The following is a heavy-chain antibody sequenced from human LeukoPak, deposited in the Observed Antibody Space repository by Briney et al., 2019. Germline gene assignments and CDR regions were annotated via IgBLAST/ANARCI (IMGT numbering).Heavy chain of an antibody. CDR2: ISGSGHNT. Sequence: GGSLRLSCAASGFTFSSYAMSWVRQAPGKGLEWVSAISGSGHNTYYADSVKGRFTISRDNSQNTLYLQMNSPRAEDTAVYYCAKDQVGVHYNWGQGTLVTVSS. CDR1: GFTFSSYA. V-gene: IGHV3-23*01. CDR3: AKDQVGVHYN. J-gene: IGHJ4*02. D-gene: IGHD1-26*01.